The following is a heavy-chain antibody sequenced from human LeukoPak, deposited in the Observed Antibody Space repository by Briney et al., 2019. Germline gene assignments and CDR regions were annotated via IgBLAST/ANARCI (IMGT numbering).Heavy chain of an antibody. J-gene: IGHJ5*02. CDR1: GFTFSSYE. CDR2: ISSSGSTT. V-gene: IGHV3-48*03. Sequence: QAGGSLRLSCAASGFTFSSYEMNWVRQAPGKGLEWVSYISSSGSTTYYADSVKGRFTISRDNAKNSLYLQMNSLRAEDTAVYYCARDLSYYGSGSSFDPWGQGTLVTVSS. CDR3: ARDLSYYGSGSSFDP. D-gene: IGHD3-10*01.